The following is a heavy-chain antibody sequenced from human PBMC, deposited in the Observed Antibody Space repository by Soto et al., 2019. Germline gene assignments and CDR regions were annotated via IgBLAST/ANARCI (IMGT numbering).Heavy chain of an antibody. CDR2: IYYSGST. Sequence: SETLSLTCTVSGGSINSGGYYWSWIRQHPGKGLEWIGYIYYSGSTYYNPSLKSRVTISIDTSKNQFSLKLSSVTAADTAVYYCARAQTIFGIITVFDYWGQGTLVTVSS. V-gene: IGHV4-31*03. CDR1: GGSINSGGYY. CDR3: ARAQTIFGIITVFDY. J-gene: IGHJ4*02. D-gene: IGHD3-3*01.